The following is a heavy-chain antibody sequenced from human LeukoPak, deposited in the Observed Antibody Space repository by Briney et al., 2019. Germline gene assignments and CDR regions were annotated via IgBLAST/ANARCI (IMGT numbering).Heavy chain of an antibody. Sequence: GASVKVSCKASGYTFTSSYMHWVRQAPGQGLQWMGIINPSGGSTGYAQKFQGRVTMTRDTSTSTVYMELSGLRSEDTAMYYCARARALIAAAGLDYWGQGSLVTVSS. CDR2: INPSGGST. J-gene: IGHJ4*02. CDR3: ARARALIAAAGLDY. D-gene: IGHD6-13*01. V-gene: IGHV1-46*01. CDR1: GYTFTSSY.